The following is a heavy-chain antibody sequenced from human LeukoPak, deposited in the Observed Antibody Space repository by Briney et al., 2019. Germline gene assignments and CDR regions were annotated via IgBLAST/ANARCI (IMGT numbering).Heavy chain of an antibody. V-gene: IGHV5-51*01. CDR1: GYSFTSYW. Sequence: GESLKISCKGSGYSFTSYWIGWVRQMPGKGREWMGIIYPGDSDARYSPSFQGQVTISADKSISTAYLQWSSLKASDTAMYYCARTSQVYYGDYVPFDYWGQGTLVTVSS. CDR3: ARTSQVYYGDYVPFDY. J-gene: IGHJ4*02. D-gene: IGHD4-17*01. CDR2: IYPGDSDA.